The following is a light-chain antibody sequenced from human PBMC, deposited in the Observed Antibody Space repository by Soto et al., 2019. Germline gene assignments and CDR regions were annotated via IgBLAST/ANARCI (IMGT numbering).Light chain of an antibody. Sequence: EIVLTQSPGTLSLSPGERATLSCRASQSVSSSYLAWYQQKPGQAPRLLIYGASSRATGIPDRFSGSGSGTDFTLNISRLEPEDFEVYYCQQYGSSPPTFGQGTKVEIK. J-gene: IGKJ1*01. V-gene: IGKV3-20*01. CDR2: GAS. CDR1: QSVSSSY. CDR3: QQYGSSPPT.